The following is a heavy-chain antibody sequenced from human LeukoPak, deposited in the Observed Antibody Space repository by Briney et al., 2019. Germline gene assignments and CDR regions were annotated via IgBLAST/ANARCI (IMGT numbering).Heavy chain of an antibody. D-gene: IGHD5-12*01. Sequence: GGSLRLSCAASGFTFSSYSMNWVRQAPGKGLEWVSYISSSSSTIYYADSVKGRFTISRDNAKNSLYLQMNSLRAEDTAVYYCARDKGGYDPYYYYGMDVWGQGTTVTVSS. J-gene: IGHJ6*02. CDR3: ARDKGGYDPYYYYGMDV. CDR2: ISSSSSTI. V-gene: IGHV3-48*04. CDR1: GFTFSSYS.